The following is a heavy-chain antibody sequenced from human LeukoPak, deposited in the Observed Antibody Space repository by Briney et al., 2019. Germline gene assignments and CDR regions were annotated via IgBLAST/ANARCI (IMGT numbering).Heavy chain of an antibody. CDR3: AKDKRPDHYYMDV. CDR2: IKHSGSA. V-gene: IGHV4-34*01. CDR1: GGSFSGYY. J-gene: IGHJ6*03. Sequence: PSETLSLTCAVSGGSFSGYYWSWIRQPPGKGPEWIGEIKHSGSANYNPSFKSRVTISVDTSKNQFSLKLSSVTAADTAVYYCAKDKRPDHYYMDVWGKGTTVTVSS.